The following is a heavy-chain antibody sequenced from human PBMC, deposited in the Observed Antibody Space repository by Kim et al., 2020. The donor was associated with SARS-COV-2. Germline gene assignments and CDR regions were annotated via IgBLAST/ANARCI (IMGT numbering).Heavy chain of an antibody. J-gene: IGHJ6*02. CDR2: IYYSGST. V-gene: IGHV4-39*01. CDR1: GGSISTSTYY. CDR3: ARHPKWFGEPTRMDV. Sequence: SETLSLTCTVSGGSISTSTYYWGWIRQPPGKGLEWIVTIYYSGSTYYNPSLKSRVTISVDTSKNQFSLKLSSVTAADSAVYYCARHPKWFGEPTRMDVWGQGTTVTVSS. D-gene: IGHD3-10*01.